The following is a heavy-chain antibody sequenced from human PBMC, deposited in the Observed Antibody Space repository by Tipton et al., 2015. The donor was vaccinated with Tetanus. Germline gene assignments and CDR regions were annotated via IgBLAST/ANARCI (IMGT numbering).Heavy chain of an antibody. CDR2: IDPNSGGT. J-gene: IGHJ6*02. Sequence: QLVQSGAEMKKPGASVKVSCKASGYTFTGYYMYWVRQAPGQGLEWMGWIDPNSGGTVYAQKFQGRVTMTRDTSISTAYMELSSLRSDDTAVYYCARDRGDYIYYGMDVWGPGTTVTAS. CDR3: ARDRGDYIYYGMDV. V-gene: IGHV1-2*02. CDR1: GYTFTGYY. D-gene: IGHD3-22*01.